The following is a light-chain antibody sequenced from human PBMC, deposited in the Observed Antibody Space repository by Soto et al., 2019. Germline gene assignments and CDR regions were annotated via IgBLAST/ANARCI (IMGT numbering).Light chain of an antibody. Sequence: QLVLTESPSASASLGASVKLTCTLSSGHSSYAIAWHQLLPEKGPRFLMKLTSDGSHSKGDGIPDRFSGSSSGAERYRTISSLQYEDEADYYCQTWGTGINWVFGGGTKLTVL. J-gene: IGLJ3*02. CDR1: SGHSSYA. CDR2: LTSDGSH. CDR3: QTWGTGINWV. V-gene: IGLV4-69*01.